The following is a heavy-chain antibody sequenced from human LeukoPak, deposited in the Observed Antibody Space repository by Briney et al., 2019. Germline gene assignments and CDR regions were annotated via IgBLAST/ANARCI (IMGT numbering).Heavy chain of an antibody. D-gene: IGHD3-10*01. CDR3: AKNTGVRLWFGEGVFDY. CDR2: ISGSGGST. Sequence: PGGSLRLSCAASGFTFSSYAMSWVRQAPGKGLEWVSAISGSGGSTYYADSVKGRFTISRDNSKNTLYLKMNSLRAEDTAVYYCAKNTGVRLWFGEGVFDYWGQGTLVTVSS. V-gene: IGHV3-23*01. J-gene: IGHJ4*02. CDR1: GFTFSSYA.